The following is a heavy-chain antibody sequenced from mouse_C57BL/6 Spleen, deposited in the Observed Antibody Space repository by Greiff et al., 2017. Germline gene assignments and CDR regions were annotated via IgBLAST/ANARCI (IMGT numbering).Heavy chain of an antibody. V-gene: IGHV5-16*01. D-gene: IGHD6-1*01. CDR1: GFTFSDYY. Sequence: EVKVVESEGGLVQPGSSMKLSCTASGFTFSDYYMAWVRQVPEKGLEWVANINYDGSSTYYLDSLKSRFIISRDNAKNILYLQMSSLKSEDTAPYYFAGEAIVGNPYFDVGAQGPRSPSPQ. J-gene: IGHJ1*03. CDR2: INYDGSST. CDR3: AGEAIVGNPYFDV.